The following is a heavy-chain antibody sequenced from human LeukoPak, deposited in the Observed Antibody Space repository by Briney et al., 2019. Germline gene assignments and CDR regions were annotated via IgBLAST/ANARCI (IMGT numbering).Heavy chain of an antibody. V-gene: IGHV3-23*01. D-gene: IGHD6-19*01. CDR2: ISGSGGST. J-gene: IGHJ4*02. CDR3: AKDHLSTLRQYSSGCLDY. CDR1: GFTFSSYA. Sequence: GGSLRLSCAASGFTFSSYAMSWVRQAPGKGLEWVSAISGSGGSTYYADSVKGRFTISRDNSKNTLYLQMNSLRAEDTAVYYCAKDHLSTLRQYSSGCLDYWGQGTLVTVSS.